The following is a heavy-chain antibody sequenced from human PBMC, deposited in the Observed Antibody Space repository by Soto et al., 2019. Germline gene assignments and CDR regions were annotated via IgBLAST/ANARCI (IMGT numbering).Heavy chain of an antibody. CDR2: INHSGST. CDR1: GGSFSGYY. V-gene: IGHV4-34*01. J-gene: IGHJ5*02. Sequence: SETLSLTCAVYGGSFSGYYWSWIRQPPGKGLEWIGEINHSGSTNYNPSLKSRVTISVDTSKNQFSLKLSSVTAADTAVYYCARGSRNTIFGVVIRRDNWFDPWGQGTLVTVSS. CDR3: ARGSRNTIFGVVIRRDNWFDP. D-gene: IGHD3-3*01.